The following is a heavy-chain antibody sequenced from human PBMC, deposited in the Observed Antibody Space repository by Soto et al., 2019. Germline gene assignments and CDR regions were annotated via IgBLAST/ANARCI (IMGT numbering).Heavy chain of an antibody. V-gene: IGHV1-69*02. CDR2: ILPIVGIV. J-gene: IGHJ6*02. CDR1: GDTFSSYS. D-gene: IGHD5-18*01. CDR3: ARYPYTYGTLPSQYQNGMDG. Sequence: QVQLVQSGAEVKRPGSSVKVSCEASGDTFSSYSFSWVRLAPGQGLAWMGRILPIVGIVDDAQKFKGRVNFAPEKSTSQSNMELSGLRSEDTAVYYSARYPYTYGTLPSQYQNGMDGWGQGTTVAVSS.